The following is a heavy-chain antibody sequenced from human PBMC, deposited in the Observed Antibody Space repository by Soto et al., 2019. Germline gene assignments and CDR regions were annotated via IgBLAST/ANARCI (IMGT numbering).Heavy chain of an antibody. J-gene: IGHJ3*02. Sequence: EVQLVESGGGLVKPGGSLRLSCAASGFTFSNAWMNWVRQAPGKRLEWVGRIKSKTDGGTTDYAAPVKGRFTISRDDSKTTLYLQMNSLKTADTAVYYCTKVGGWLALEWFDAFDIWGQGTMVTVSS. CDR3: TKVGGWLALEWFDAFDI. CDR1: GFTFSNAW. D-gene: IGHD3-3*01. V-gene: IGHV3-15*07. CDR2: IKSKTDGGTT.